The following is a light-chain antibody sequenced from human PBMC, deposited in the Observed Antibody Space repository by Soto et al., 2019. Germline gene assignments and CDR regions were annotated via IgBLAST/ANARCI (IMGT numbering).Light chain of an antibody. Sequence: EIVLTQSPDTLSLSPGERATLSCRASQSANSYLAWYQQKPGQAPRLLIYGASSRATGIPDRFSGSGSGTDFILTIIRLEPEDFAVYYCQQYDNSPQVTFGGGTKVEIK. CDR3: QQYDNSPQVT. CDR2: GAS. V-gene: IGKV3-20*01. J-gene: IGKJ4*01. CDR1: QSANSY.